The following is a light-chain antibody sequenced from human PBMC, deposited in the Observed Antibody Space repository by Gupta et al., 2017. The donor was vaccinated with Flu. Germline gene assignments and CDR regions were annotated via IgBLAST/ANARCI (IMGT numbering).Light chain of an antibody. CDR2: CAS. J-gene: IGKJ3*01. CDR3: QQYHTSPFT. V-gene: IGKV3-20*01. Sequence: VRATLSFSASQSVTSGYLSWCHHKPGQAPSVLLHCASSRATGIPDRFIGSGSWTDLTLTISRLEPEDFAAYYCQQYHTSPFTFGPGTKVDIK. CDR1: QSVTSGY.